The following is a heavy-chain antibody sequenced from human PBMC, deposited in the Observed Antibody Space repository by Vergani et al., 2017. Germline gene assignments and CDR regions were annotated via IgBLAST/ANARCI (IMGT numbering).Heavy chain of an antibody. CDR1: GYSITNYW. CDR2: INPIDSEI. Sequence: EVQLVQSGAEVKKPGESLKISCQGSGYSITNYWIAWVRQMSGKGLQWMGNINPIDSEIAYSPSFQGQAIMSLDKSITTAYLQWRSLKASDTAIYYCTRHVPCGDGACLHFDHWGQGTQVTVSS. J-gene: IGHJ4*02. CDR3: TRHVPCGDGACLHFDH. V-gene: IGHV5-51*01. D-gene: IGHD2-21*01.